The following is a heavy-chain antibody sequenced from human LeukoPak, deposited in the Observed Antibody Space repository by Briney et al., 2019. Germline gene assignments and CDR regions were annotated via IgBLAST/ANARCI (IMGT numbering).Heavy chain of an antibody. Sequence: HTGGSLRLSCAASGFTFSSYWMSWVRQAPGKGLEWVANIKQDGSKKYYVGSVKGRFTISRDNAKNSLYLQMNSLRAEDTAVYYCARASRVVATIPQYYYYYMDVWGKGTTVTVSS. D-gene: IGHD5-12*01. V-gene: IGHV3-7*01. CDR2: IKQDGSKK. CDR3: ARASRVVATIPQYYYYYMDV. J-gene: IGHJ6*03. CDR1: GFTFSSYW.